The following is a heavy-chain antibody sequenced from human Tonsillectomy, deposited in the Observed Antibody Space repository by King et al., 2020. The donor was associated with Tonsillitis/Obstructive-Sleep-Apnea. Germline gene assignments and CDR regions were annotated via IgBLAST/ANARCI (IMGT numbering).Heavy chain of an antibody. Sequence: LQLQESCPGLVKPSETLSLTCTVSGGSISSSSYYWGWIRQPPGKGLEWIGSIYYSGSTYYNPSLKSRVTISVDTSKNQFSLKLSSVTGADTAVYYCARCSSRCYYNYHYYMDVWGKGTTVTVSS. D-gene: IGHD6-19*01. CDR3: ARCSSRCYYNYHYYMDV. J-gene: IGHJ6*03. CDR1: GGSISSSSYY. V-gene: IGHV4-39*01. CDR2: IYYSGST.